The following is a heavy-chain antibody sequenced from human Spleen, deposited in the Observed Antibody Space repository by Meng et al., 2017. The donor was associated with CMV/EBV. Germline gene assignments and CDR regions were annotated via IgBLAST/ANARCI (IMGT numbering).Heavy chain of an antibody. J-gene: IGHJ4*02. D-gene: IGHD6-13*01. CDR1: GFTVSSNY. CDR3: ARDGAAAAGY. Sequence: GESLKISCAASGFTVSSNYMSWVRQAPGKGLEWVSVIYSGGSTYYADSVKGRFTISRDNSKNTLYLQMNSLRAEDTAVYYCARDGAAAAGYWGQGTLVTVSS. CDR2: IYSGGST. V-gene: IGHV3-66*02.